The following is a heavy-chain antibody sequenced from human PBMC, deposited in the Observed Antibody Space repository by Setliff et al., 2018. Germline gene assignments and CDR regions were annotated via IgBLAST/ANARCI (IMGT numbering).Heavy chain of an antibody. Sequence: SGPTLVNPTQTLTLTCTFSGLSVSTSGVGVGWIRQPPVKALEWLALVYWDDDKRYSPPLKSRLTITKDTSKNQVVLRMTNMDSVDTATYYCVRLVVTKLNAFDIWGQGTMVTVSS. V-gene: IGHV2-5*02. CDR3: VRLVVTKLNAFDI. D-gene: IGHD3-22*01. CDR1: GLSVSTSGVG. CDR2: VYWDDDK. J-gene: IGHJ3*02.